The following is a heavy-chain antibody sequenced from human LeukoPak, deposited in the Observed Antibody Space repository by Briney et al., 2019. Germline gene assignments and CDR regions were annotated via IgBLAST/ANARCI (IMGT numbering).Heavy chain of an antibody. Sequence: SETLSLTCTVSGGSISGSSYYWGWIRQPPGKGLEWIGSIYYSGSTYYNPSLKSRVTISVDTSKNQFSLKLSSVTAADTAVYYCARPVTNYYMDVWGKGTTVTVSS. V-gene: IGHV4-39*01. CDR1: GGSISGSSYY. CDR2: IYYSGST. J-gene: IGHJ6*03. CDR3: ARPVTNYYMDV. D-gene: IGHD4-17*01.